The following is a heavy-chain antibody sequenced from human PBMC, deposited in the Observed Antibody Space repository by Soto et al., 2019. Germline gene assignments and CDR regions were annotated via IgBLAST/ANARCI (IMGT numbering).Heavy chain of an antibody. CDR2: IYYSGST. Sequence: SETLSLTCTVSGGSISSGDYYWSWIRQPPGKGLEWIGYIYYSGSTYYNPSLKSRVTISVDTSKNQFSLKLSSVTAADTAVYYCAGGGEDSGYDFGYYYYGMDVWGQGTTVTVSS. D-gene: IGHD5-12*01. V-gene: IGHV4-30-4*01. J-gene: IGHJ6*02. CDR1: GGSISSGDYY. CDR3: AGGGEDSGYDFGYYYYGMDV.